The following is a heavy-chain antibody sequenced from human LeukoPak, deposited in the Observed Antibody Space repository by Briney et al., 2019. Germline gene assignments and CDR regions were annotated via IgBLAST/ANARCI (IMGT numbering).Heavy chain of an antibody. Sequence: SETLSLTCAVYGGSFSGYYWSWIRQPPGKGLEWIGEINHSGSTNYNPSLKSRVTISVDTSKNQFSLKLSSVTAADTAVYYCARDPTTGANYYYYYYMDVWGKGTTVTVSS. D-gene: IGHD4-17*01. CDR3: ARDPTTGANYYYYYYMDV. V-gene: IGHV4-34*01. J-gene: IGHJ6*03. CDR1: GGSFSGYY. CDR2: INHSGST.